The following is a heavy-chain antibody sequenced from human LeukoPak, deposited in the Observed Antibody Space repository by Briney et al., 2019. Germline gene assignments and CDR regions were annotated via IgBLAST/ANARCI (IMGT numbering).Heavy chain of an antibody. Sequence: GASVKVSCKASGGTFSSYAISWVRQAPGQGLEWMGRIIPILGIANYAQKFQGRVTITADKSTSTAYMELSSLRSEDTAVYYCARGGYYYDSSGYYEELDYWGQGTLVTVSS. J-gene: IGHJ4*02. CDR2: IIPILGIA. V-gene: IGHV1-69*04. D-gene: IGHD3-22*01. CDR1: GGTFSSYA. CDR3: ARGGYYYDSSGYYEELDY.